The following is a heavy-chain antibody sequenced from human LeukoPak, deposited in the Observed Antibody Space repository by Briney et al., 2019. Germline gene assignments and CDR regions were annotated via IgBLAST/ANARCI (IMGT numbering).Heavy chain of an antibody. D-gene: IGHD6-6*01. Sequence: SETLSLTCAVSGYSINSGYYWGWIRQPPGKGLEWIGSIYHSGNTYYNPSLKSRVTISVDTSKNQFSLKLNSVTAADTAVYYCAGRLPYSSSVWFDPWGQGTLVTVSS. CDR3: AGRLPYSSSVWFDP. CDR1: GYSINSGYY. CDR2: IYHSGNT. V-gene: IGHV4-38-2*01. J-gene: IGHJ5*02.